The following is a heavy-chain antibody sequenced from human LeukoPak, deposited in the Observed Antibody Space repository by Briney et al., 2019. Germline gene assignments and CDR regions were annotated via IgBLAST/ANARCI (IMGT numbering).Heavy chain of an antibody. V-gene: IGHV1-18*01. CDR1: GYTFTSYG. CDR2: ISAYNGNT. D-gene: IGHD3-22*01. Sequence: ASVKVSCKASGYTFTSYGISWVRQDPGQGLEWMGWISAYNGNTNYAQKLQGRVTMTTGTSTSTAYMELRSLRSDDTAVYYCARDLRREYYYDSSGYYFHYWGQGTLVTVSS. J-gene: IGHJ4*02. CDR3: ARDLRREYYYDSSGYYFHY.